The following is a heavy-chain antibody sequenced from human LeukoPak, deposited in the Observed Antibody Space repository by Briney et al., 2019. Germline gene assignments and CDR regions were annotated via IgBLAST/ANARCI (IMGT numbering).Heavy chain of an antibody. D-gene: IGHD1-7*01. CDR2: IYTSGST. J-gene: IGHJ4*02. V-gene: IGHV4-4*09. CDR1: GGSISSYY. CDR3: AVYQLELRTVVY. Sequence: SSETLSLTCTVSGGSISSYYWSWIRQPPGKGLEWIGYIYTSGSTNYNPSLQSRVTISVDTSKNQFSLKLSSVTAADTAVYYCAVYQLELRTVVYWGQGTLVTVSS.